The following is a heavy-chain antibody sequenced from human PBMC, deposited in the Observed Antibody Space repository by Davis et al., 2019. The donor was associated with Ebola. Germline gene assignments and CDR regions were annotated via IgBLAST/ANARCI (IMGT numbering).Heavy chain of an antibody. CDR1: GITFSSYT. Sequence: GESLKISCSASGITFSSYTFHWVRQAPGKGLEYISSINNIGSSTYYADSVKGRFTISRDNAKNSLYLQMNTLRVEDTAIYYCVPGTWIRGQGTLVTVSS. J-gene: IGHJ4*02. CDR2: INNIGSST. V-gene: IGHV3-64*04. D-gene: IGHD5-18*01. CDR3: VPGTWI.